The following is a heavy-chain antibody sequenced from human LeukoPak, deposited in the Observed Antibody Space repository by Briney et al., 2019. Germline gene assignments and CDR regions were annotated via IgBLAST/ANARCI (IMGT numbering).Heavy chain of an antibody. Sequence: PSETLSLTCTVSGGSISSYYWSWIRQPPGKGLEWIGYIYYSGSTNYNPSLKSRVTISVDTSKNQFSLKLSSVTAADTAVYYCASTPPTGDFWSGYLRSPADAFDIWGQGTMVTVSS. V-gene: IGHV4-59*01. D-gene: IGHD3-3*01. CDR3: ASTPPTGDFWSGYLRSPADAFDI. CDR2: IYYSGST. J-gene: IGHJ3*02. CDR1: GGSISSYY.